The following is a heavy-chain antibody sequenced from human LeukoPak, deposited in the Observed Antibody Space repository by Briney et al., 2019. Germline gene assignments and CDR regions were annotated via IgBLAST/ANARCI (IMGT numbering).Heavy chain of an antibody. D-gene: IGHD5-12*01. Sequence: GGSLRLSCAASGFTFSDYYMSWIRQAPGKGLEWVSYISSSGSTIYYADSVKGRFTISRDNAKNSLYLQMNSLRAEDTAVYYCARDRDIVARGRGDYYFDYWGQGTLVTVSS. V-gene: IGHV3-11*01. J-gene: IGHJ4*02. CDR2: ISSSGSTI. CDR3: ARDRDIVARGRGDYYFDY. CDR1: GFTFSDYY.